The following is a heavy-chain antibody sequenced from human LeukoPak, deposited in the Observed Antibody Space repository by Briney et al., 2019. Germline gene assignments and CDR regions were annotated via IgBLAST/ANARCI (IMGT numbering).Heavy chain of an antibody. CDR2: ISSSSSCI. V-gene: IGHV3-21*01. Sequence: PGGSLRLSCAASGFTFSSYSMNWVRQAPGKGLEWVSSISSSSSCIYYADSVKGRFTISRDNAKNSLYLQMNSLRAEDTAVYYCARGSGYYDSSGEFDYWGQGTLVTVSS. D-gene: IGHD3-22*01. J-gene: IGHJ4*02. CDR1: GFTFSSYS. CDR3: ARGSGYYDSSGEFDY.